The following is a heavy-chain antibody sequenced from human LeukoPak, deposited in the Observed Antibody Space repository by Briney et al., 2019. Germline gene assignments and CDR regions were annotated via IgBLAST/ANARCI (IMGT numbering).Heavy chain of an antibody. Sequence: SETLSLTCTVSGGSISSTSYYWGWIRPPPGKAVEWSGSIYFSGNTYYNPSLNSRVTISVDTSKNQLSLELSSVTAADTAVYYYARGVRAAAVGPPDYWGLGTLVTVSS. V-gene: IGHV4-39*07. CDR2: IYFSGNT. J-gene: IGHJ4*02. D-gene: IGHD6-13*01. CDR3: ARGVRAAAVGPPDY. CDR1: GGSISSTSYY.